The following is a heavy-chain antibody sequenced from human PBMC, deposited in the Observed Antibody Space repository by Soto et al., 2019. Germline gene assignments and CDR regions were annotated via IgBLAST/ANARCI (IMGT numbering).Heavy chain of an antibody. CDR1: GGSISSSSYY. J-gene: IGHJ5*01. D-gene: IGHD3-10*02. Sequence: SETLSLTCTVSGGSISSSSYYWGWIRQPPGKGLEWIGSIYYSVSTYYNPSLKSRVTISVDTSKNQFSLKLSSVTAADTAVYYCARHLYDWGVYQSNRFDSWGQGTLVTVSS. CDR2: IYYSVST. CDR3: ARHLYDWGVYQSNRFDS. V-gene: IGHV4-39*01.